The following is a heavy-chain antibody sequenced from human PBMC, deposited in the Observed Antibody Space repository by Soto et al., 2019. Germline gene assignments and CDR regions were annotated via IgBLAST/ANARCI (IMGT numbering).Heavy chain of an antibody. CDR3: TTRIAAAGMGFDY. CDR1: GFTFSNAW. V-gene: IGHV3-15*01. CDR2: IKSKTDGGTT. Sequence: EVQLVESGEGLVKPGGSLRLSCAASGFTFSNAWMRWVRQAPGKGLEWVGRIKSKTDGGTTDYAASVNGRFTISREESKNTLYRQMNSLKPEDTSVYYCTTRIAAAGMGFDYWGQGTLVTVSA. D-gene: IGHD6-13*01. J-gene: IGHJ4*02.